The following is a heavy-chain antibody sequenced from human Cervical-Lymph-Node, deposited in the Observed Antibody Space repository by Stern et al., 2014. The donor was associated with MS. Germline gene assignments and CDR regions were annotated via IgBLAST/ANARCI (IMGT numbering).Heavy chain of an antibody. V-gene: IGHV4-61*02. D-gene: IGHD2-15*01. J-gene: IGHJ5*02. CDR2: IYASGSV. Sequence: VQLVESGPGLVKPSQTLSLTCTVSGASVNSGRYYWSWIRQPAGKGLEWIGRIYASGSVNYNPSLLDRVTISLDTAKNHFSLTLSSVTAADTAMYFCARDYADIKRGWFDPWGQGTLVTVSS. CDR3: ARDYADIKRGWFDP. CDR1: GASVNSGRYY.